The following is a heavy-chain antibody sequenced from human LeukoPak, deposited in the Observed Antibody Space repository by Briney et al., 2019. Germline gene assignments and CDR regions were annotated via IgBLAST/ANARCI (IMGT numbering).Heavy chain of an antibody. V-gene: IGHV1-69*13. CDR1: GGTFSSYG. Sequence: ASVKVSCKASGGTFSSYGISWVRQAPGQGIEWMGGIIPIFGTANYAQKFQGRVTITADESTSTAYMELSSLRSEDTAVYYCARPYSSSSYYYGMDVWGQGTTVTVSS. CDR2: IIPIFGTA. J-gene: IGHJ6*02. CDR3: ARPYSSSSYYYGMDV. D-gene: IGHD6-6*01.